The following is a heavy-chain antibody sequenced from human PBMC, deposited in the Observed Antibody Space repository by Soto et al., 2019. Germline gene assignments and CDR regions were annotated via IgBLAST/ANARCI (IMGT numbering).Heavy chain of an antibody. CDR2: IYHGVST. Sequence: SSETLSLTCAVSGASVYSGGYSWSWIRQPPGKGLEWIGYIYHGVSTDYNPSLKSRVTISVDSSKNLFSLSLSSVTAADTAVYFCVRSGCSSTACHTDWFDPWGPGTLVTVSS. D-gene: IGHD2-2*01. J-gene: IGHJ5*02. CDR1: GASVYSGGYS. V-gene: IGHV4-30-2*01. CDR3: VRSGCSSTACHTDWFDP.